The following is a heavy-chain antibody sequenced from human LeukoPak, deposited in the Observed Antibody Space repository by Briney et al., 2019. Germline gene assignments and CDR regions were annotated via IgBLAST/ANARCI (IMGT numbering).Heavy chain of an antibody. Sequence: SETLSLTCTVSGGSISSYYWSWIRQPPGKGLEWIGYISESGRTKSNPPLKSRVTISVDTSKNQFSLKLSSVTAADTAVYYCARVYCSGGSCSRLDYWGQGTLVTV. CDR3: ARVYCSGGSCSRLDY. J-gene: IGHJ4*02. CDR2: ISESGRT. D-gene: IGHD2-15*01. CDR1: GGSISSYY. V-gene: IGHV4-59*01.